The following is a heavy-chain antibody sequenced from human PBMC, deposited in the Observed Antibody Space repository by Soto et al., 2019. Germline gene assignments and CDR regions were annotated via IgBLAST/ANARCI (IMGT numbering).Heavy chain of an antibody. V-gene: IGHV4-4*07. CDR2: VYNSGNN. CDR3: ARTHWVSSTEY. CDR1: GGSMTGYF. D-gene: IGHD2-2*01. Sequence: QVQLQESGPGLVKPSETLSLTCTVSGGSMTGYFWSWLRQPAGKALEWIGHVYNSGNNDYNPSLASRITMAVDTSKRQFSLKVKSVTAADRAVYYCARTHWVSSTEYWGQGLLIAVSS. J-gene: IGHJ4*02.